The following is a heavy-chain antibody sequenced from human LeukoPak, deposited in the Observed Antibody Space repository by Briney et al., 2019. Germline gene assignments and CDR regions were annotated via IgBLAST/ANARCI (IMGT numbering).Heavy chain of an antibody. CDR3: AKVKGYSYGHYYYGMDV. J-gene: IGHJ6*02. D-gene: IGHD5-18*01. CDR2: ISYDGSNK. CDR1: GFTFSSYG. Sequence: PGGSLRLSCAASGFTFSSYGMHWVRQAPGKGLGWVGVISYDGSNKYYADSVKGRFTISRDNSKNTLYLQMNSLRAEDTAVYYCAKVKGYSYGHYYYGMDVWGQGTTVTVSS. V-gene: IGHV3-30*18.